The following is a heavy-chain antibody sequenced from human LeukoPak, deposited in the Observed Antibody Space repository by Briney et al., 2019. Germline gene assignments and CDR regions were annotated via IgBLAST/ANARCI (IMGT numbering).Heavy chain of an antibody. CDR2: ISSSSRYI. Sequence: GGSLRLSCAASGFTFTSYSMNWVRQAPGKGLEWVSSISSSSRYIYYADSVKGRFTISRDNSKNTLYLQMNSLRAEDTAVYYCAKRGVTGYKEGFDYWGQGTLVTVSS. J-gene: IGHJ4*02. V-gene: IGHV3-21*04. D-gene: IGHD3-9*01. CDR3: AKRGVTGYKEGFDY. CDR1: GFTFTSYS.